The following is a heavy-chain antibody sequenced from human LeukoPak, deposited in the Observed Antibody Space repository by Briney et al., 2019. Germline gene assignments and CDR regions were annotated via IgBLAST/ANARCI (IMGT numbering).Heavy chain of an antibody. D-gene: IGHD1-26*01. J-gene: IGHJ4*02. Sequence: GGSLRLSCAASEFSVGSNYMTWVRQAPGKGLEWVSLIYSGGSTYYADSVKGRFTISRDNSKNTLYLQMNSLRAEDTAVYYCAGGEGATYYFDYWGQGTLVTVSS. CDR1: EFSVGSNY. V-gene: IGHV3-66*01. CDR3: AGGEGATYYFDY. CDR2: IYSGGST.